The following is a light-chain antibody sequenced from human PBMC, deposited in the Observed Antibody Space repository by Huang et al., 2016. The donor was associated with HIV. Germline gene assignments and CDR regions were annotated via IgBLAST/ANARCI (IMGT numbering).Light chain of an antibody. CDR3: QQTYSVPLT. J-gene: IGKJ4*01. CDR1: QTISTF. CDR2: AAS. V-gene: IGKV1-39*01. Sequence: DIQMTKSPSSLSASVGDRISITCRASQTISTFLNCDQQQPGKAPKILIYAASNLQSGVSSRFSGTGSGTHFTLTVTGLQPDEFATDFCQQTYSVPLTFGGGTRVE.